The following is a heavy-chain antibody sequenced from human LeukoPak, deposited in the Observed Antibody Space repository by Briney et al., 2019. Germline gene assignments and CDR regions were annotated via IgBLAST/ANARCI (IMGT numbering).Heavy chain of an antibody. CDR1: GFTFSTYN. Sequence: GGSLRLSCAASGFTFSTYNMNWVRQAPGKGLEWLSYISSGSSTIYYADSVEGRFTISRDNAKNSLNLQMNSLRDEDTAVYYCARGETARVDYWGQGILVTVSS. CDR2: ISSGSSTI. CDR3: ARGETARVDY. V-gene: IGHV3-48*02. J-gene: IGHJ4*02. D-gene: IGHD3-16*01.